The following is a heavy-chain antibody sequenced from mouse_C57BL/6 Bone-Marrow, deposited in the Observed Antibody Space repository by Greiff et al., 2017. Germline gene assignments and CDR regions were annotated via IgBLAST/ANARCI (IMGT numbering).Heavy chain of an antibody. CDR2: IYPRSGNT. J-gene: IGHJ4*01. V-gene: IGHV1-81*01. CDR1: GYTFTSYG. D-gene: IGHD1-1*01. CDR3: ASRVFYYYGSSLYAVDY. Sequence: QVQLKQSGAELARPGASVKLSCKASGYTFTSYGISWVKQRTGQGLEWIGEIYPRSGNTYYNEKFKGKATLTADKSSSPAYMELRSLTSEDSAVYFCASRVFYYYGSSLYAVDYWGQGTSVTVSS.